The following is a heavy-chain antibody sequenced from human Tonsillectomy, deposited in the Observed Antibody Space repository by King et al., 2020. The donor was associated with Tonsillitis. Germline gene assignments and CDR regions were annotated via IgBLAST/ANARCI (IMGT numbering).Heavy chain of an antibody. Sequence: VQLQESGPGLVKPSETLSLTCTVSGDSISSYHWSWIRQPPGKGLEWIGYMLNSGSTNYNPSLKSRVTISVDTSKNQFPLKLSSVAAADTAVYYCARDGTHDYGDSQYYFDYWGQGNLVTVSS. D-gene: IGHD4-17*01. V-gene: IGHV4-59*01. CDR2: MLNSGST. CDR3: ARDGTHDYGDSQYYFDY. J-gene: IGHJ4*02. CDR1: GDSISSYH.